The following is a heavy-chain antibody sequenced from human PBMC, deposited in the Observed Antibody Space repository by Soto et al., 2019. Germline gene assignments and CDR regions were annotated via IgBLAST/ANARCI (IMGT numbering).Heavy chain of an antibody. CDR3: TRDSSYYGSGRGVLDY. Sequence: VHLVESGGDLVQPGGSLRLSCAISGFAVNNDYVSWVRQAPGKGLEWVSVISKDGSTVYADSVQGRFFVSRDATRNMVFLQMNGLRVEDTAVYHCTRDSSYYGSGRGVLDYWGQGTLVTVSS. V-gene: IGHV3-66*01. CDR1: GFAVNNDY. J-gene: IGHJ4*02. CDR2: ISKDGST. D-gene: IGHD3-10*01.